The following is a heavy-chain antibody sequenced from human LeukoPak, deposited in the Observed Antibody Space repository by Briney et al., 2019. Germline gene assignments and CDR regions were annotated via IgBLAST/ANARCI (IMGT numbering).Heavy chain of an antibody. Sequence: GGSLRLSCAASGFTFSNYAMSWVRQAPGKELEWVSAISGSGGSTYYADSVKGRFTISRDNAKNSLYLQMNSLRAEDTAVYYCARGAVAFAQLETFDYWGQGTLVTVSS. CDR3: ARGAVAFAQLETFDY. D-gene: IGHD6-13*01. J-gene: IGHJ4*02. V-gene: IGHV3-23*01. CDR2: ISGSGGST. CDR1: GFTFSNYA.